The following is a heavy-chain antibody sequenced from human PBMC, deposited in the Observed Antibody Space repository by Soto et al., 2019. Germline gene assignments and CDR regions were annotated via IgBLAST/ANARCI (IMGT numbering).Heavy chain of an antibody. J-gene: IGHJ4*02. Sequence: GGSLRLSCEASGFTFSYYSMCWVRQAPGRGLEWVSSISTSTTYISYADSVRGRFTISRDNAKNSLYLQMSSLRVEDTAVYYCARDPVGVDSTFYFDSWGQGTLVTVSS. CDR1: GFTFSYYS. V-gene: IGHV3-21*06. CDR3: ARDPVGVDSTFYFDS. D-gene: IGHD2-15*01. CDR2: ISTSTTYI.